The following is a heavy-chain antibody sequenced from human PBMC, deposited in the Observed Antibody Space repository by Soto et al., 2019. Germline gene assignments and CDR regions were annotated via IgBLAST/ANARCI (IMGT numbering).Heavy chain of an antibody. CDR1: GGSISSGGYY. D-gene: IGHD1-1*01. V-gene: IGHV4-31*03. CDR3: ARGRTGTPFDP. J-gene: IGHJ5*02. Sequence: SETLSLTCTVSGGSISSGGYYWSWIRQHPGKGLEWIGYIYYSGSTYYNPSLKSRVTISVDTSKNQFSLKLSSVTAADTAVYYCARGRTGTPFDPWGQGTLVTVSS. CDR2: IYYSGST.